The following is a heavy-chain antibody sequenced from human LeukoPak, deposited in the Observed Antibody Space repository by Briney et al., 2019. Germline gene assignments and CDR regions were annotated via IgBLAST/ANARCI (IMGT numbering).Heavy chain of an antibody. V-gene: IGHV1-2*02. J-gene: IGHJ5*02. D-gene: IGHD3-22*01. CDR1: EYTFTGYY. CDR2: INPNSGGT. Sequence: ASVKVSCKASEYTFTGYYMHWVRQAPGQGLEWMGWINPNSGGTNYAQKFQGRVTMTRDTSISTAYMELSRLRSDDTAVYYCARDRAPEYYYDSSGSWFDPWGQGTLVTVSS. CDR3: ARDRAPEYYYDSSGSWFDP.